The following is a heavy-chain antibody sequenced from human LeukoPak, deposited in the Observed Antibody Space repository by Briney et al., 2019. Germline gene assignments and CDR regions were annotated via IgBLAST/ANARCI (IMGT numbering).Heavy chain of an antibody. V-gene: IGHV1-18*01. CDR2: ISAYNGNT. CDR1: GYTFTSYG. J-gene: IGHJ4*02. Sequence: ASVKVSCKASGYTFTSYGISWVRQAPGQGLEWMGWISAYNGNTNYAQKLQGRVTMTTDTSTSTAYMELRSLRSDDTAVYYCARDYSEASNFWSGYRRPYFDYWGQGTLVTVSS. D-gene: IGHD3-3*01. CDR3: ARDYSEASNFWSGYRRPYFDY.